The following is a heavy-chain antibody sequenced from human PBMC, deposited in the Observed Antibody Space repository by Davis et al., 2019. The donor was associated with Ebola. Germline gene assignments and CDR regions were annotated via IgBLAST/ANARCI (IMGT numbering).Heavy chain of an antibody. CDR2: IGTAGDT. CDR3: ARLDCTSASCYTGNFYYYYGVDV. J-gene: IGHJ6*02. V-gene: IGHV3-13*01. Sequence: GESLKISCAASGFTFSSYDMHWVRQATGKGLEWVSAIGTAGDTYYPGSVKGRFAISRDNSKNTLSLRLNSLRAEDTATYYCARLDCTSASCYTGNFYYYYGVDVWGQGTTVTVSS. CDR1: GFTFSSYD. D-gene: IGHD2-2*02.